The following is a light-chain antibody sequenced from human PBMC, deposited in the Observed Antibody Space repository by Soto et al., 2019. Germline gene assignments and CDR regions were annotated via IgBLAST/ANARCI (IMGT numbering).Light chain of an antibody. CDR2: DAA. CDR3: QQRSNWPLS. Sequence: EIVLTQSPITLSLSPGERATLSCRASQSVSSSLAWYQQKPGQAPRLLIYDAANRATGIPARFRGSGSETDFNLTVSSLEPEDFAVYYCQQRSNWPLSFGGGTKVEIK. V-gene: IGKV3-11*01. J-gene: IGKJ4*01. CDR1: QSVSSS.